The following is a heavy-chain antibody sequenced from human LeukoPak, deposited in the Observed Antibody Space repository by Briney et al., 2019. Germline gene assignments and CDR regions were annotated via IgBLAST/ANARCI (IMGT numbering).Heavy chain of an antibody. CDR2: ISGSGGST. Sequence: GGSLRLSCAASGFTFSSYAMSWVRQAPGKGLEWVSAISGSGGSTYYADSVKGRFTISRDNSKNTLYLQMNSLRAEDTAVYYCAKVMTRTMVRGVPPSDYCGHGTLVTVSS. CDR3: AKVMTRTMVRGVPPSDY. CDR1: GFTFSSYA. V-gene: IGHV3-23*01. J-gene: IGHJ4*01. D-gene: IGHD3-10*01.